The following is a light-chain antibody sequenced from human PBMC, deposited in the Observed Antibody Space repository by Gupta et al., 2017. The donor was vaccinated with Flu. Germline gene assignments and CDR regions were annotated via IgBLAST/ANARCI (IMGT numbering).Light chain of an antibody. J-gene: IGKJ3*01. CDR1: QSVLHSSNNKNY. Sequence: SLGERATINCKSSQSVLHSSNNKNYLAWYQQKPGQPPKLLIYWASTRESGVPDRFSGSGSGTXFTLTIXSLQAEDVAVYYCQQYDNTPLTFGXGTKVDIK. CDR2: WAS. V-gene: IGKV4-1*01. CDR3: QQYDNTPLT.